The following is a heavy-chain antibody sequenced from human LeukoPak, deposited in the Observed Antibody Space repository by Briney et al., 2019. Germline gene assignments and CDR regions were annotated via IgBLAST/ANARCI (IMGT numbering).Heavy chain of an antibody. D-gene: IGHD3-9*01. CDR1: GGSISSYY. Sequence: SETLSLTCTVSGGSISSYYWSWIRQPPGKGLEWIGYIYYSESTNYNPSLKSRVTISVDTSKNQFSLKLSSVTAADTAVYYCARGRARGLRYSDWLPLFDYWGQGTLVTVSS. CDR3: ARGRARGLRYSDWLPLFDY. V-gene: IGHV4-59*01. CDR2: IYYSEST. J-gene: IGHJ4*02.